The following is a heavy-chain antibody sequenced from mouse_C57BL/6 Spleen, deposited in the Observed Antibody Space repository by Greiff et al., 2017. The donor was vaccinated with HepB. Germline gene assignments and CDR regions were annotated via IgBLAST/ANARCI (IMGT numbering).Heavy chain of an antibody. D-gene: IGHD1-1*01. V-gene: IGHV1-26*01. CDR1: VYTFTDYY. CDR3: ARMHYGSSYYFDY. J-gene: IGHJ2*01. CDR2: INPNNGGT. Sequence: EVQLQQSGPELVKPGASVKISCKASVYTFTDYYMNWVKQSHGKSLEWIGDINPNNGGTSYNQKFKGKATLTVDTSASTAYMERRSLTSEDSAVYYCARMHYGSSYYFDYWGQGTTLTVSS.